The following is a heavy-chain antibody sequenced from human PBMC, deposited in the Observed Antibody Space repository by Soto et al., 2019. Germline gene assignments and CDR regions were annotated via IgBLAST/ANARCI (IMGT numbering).Heavy chain of an antibody. J-gene: IGHJ5*02. D-gene: IGHD2-21*02. CDR1: GFTFSSYA. CDR2: ISYDGSNK. CDR3: ARDLGDPIVVVTAYSWFDP. Sequence: QVQLVESGGGVVQPGRSLRLSCAASGFTFSSYAMHWVRQAPGKGLEWVAVISYDGSNKYYADSVKGRFTISRDNSKNXLXPQMNSLRAEDTAVYYCARDLGDPIVVVTAYSWFDPWGQGTLVTVSS. V-gene: IGHV3-30-3*01.